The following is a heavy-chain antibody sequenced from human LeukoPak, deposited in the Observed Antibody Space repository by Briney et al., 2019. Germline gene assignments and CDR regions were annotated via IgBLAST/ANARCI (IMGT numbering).Heavy chain of an antibody. V-gene: IGHV1-2*02. CDR1: GYTFTGYY. CDR2: INPNSGGT. CDR3: ATFGGLVVVPAAIDY. D-gene: IGHD2-2*01. J-gene: IGHJ4*02. Sequence: GASVKVSCKASGYTFTGYYMHWVRQAPGQGLEWMGWINPNSGGTNYAQKFQGRVTMTRDTSISTAYMELSRLRSDDTAVYYCATFGGLVVVPAAIDYWGQGTLVTVSS.